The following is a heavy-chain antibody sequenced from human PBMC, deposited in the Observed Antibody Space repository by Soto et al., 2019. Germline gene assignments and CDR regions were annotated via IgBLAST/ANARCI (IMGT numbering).Heavy chain of an antibody. Sequence: PSVKVSCKASGYTFTSYYIHWLRQAPGQGLEWMGIINPSGGSTSYAQKFQGRVTMTRDTSTATVYMELSSLRSEDTSVYYCARGANSGYFYGYYFDYWGQGTLVTVS. CDR2: INPSGGST. J-gene: IGHJ4*02. V-gene: IGHV1-46*01. D-gene: IGHD3-22*01. CDR3: ARGANSGYFYGYYFDY. CDR1: GYTFTSYY.